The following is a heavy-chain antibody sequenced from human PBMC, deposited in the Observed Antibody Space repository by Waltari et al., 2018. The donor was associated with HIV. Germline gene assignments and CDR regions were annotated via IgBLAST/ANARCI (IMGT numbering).Heavy chain of an antibody. D-gene: IGHD5-18*01. J-gene: IGHJ4*02. V-gene: IGHV4-39*01. Sequence: QLQLQESGPGLVKPSETLSLTCTVSGGPISSGSYYWGWIRQPPGKGPEYIGSIYYSGSPYDNPSLKSRVTISVDTSKNQFSLKLTSVTAADTAVYYCARRGKSYGSLDYWGQGTLVTVSS. CDR2: IYYSGSP. CDR1: GGPISSGSYY. CDR3: ARRGKSYGSLDY.